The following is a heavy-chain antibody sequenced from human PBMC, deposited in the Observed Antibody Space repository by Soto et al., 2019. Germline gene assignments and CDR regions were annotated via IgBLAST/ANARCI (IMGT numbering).Heavy chain of an antibody. J-gene: IGHJ6*02. CDR2: IYYSGST. V-gene: IGHV4-31*03. D-gene: IGHD2-2*01. Sequence: SETLSLTCTVSGGSISSGGYYWSWIRQHPGKGLEWIGYIYYSGSTYYNPSLKSRVTISVDTSKNQFSLKLSSVTAADTAVYYCARVVVVPAATHGMDVWGEGTTVTVSS. CDR1: GGSISSGGYY. CDR3: ARVVVVPAATHGMDV.